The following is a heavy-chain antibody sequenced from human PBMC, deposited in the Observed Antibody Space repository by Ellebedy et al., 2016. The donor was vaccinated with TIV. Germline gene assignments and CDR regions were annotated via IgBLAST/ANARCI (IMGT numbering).Heavy chain of an antibody. CDR1: GGTFSNYA. V-gene: IGHV1-69*04. CDR2: IIPILTIA. D-gene: IGHD6-19*01. J-gene: IGHJ4*02. Sequence: ASVKVSCKASGGTFSNYAISWVRQAPGQGLEWMGRIIPILTIANYAQKFQGRVTITADKSTSTAYMELSSLRSEDTAVYYCARGYSSGEVGIYYYWGQGTLVTVSS. CDR3: ARGYSSGEVGIYYY.